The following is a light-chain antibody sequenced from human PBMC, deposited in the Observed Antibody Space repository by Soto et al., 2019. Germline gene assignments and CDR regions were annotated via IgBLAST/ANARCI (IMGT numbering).Light chain of an antibody. CDR2: DAS. V-gene: IGKV1-5*01. Sequence: QITQSPPTLSASVGDRVTITCRASQSISSWLAWYHQKQGTAPKLLIYDASSLESGVPSRFRAIGSGTELTITVCGLQPDDCATDECLQLKTFPWTFAQGTKGDIK. J-gene: IGKJ1*01. CDR1: QSISSW. CDR3: LQLKTFPWT.